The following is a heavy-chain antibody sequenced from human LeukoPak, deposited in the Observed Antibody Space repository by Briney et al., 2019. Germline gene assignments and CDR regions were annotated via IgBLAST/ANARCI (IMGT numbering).Heavy chain of an antibody. Sequence: KTSETLSLTCTVSGGSISSYYWSWIRQPPGKGLESIGYLCYSGSTNYNPSRKSRVTLSVDTSKSQFSLKLSSVTAADTAVFYCARETGNYYFDYWGQGTLVTVSS. D-gene: IGHD3-9*01. CDR2: LCYSGST. CDR1: GGSISSYY. J-gene: IGHJ4*02. V-gene: IGHV4-59*01. CDR3: ARETGNYYFDY.